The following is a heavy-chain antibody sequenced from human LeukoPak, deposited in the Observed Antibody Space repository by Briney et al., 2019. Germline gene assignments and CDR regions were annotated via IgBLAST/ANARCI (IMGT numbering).Heavy chain of an antibody. CDR3: ARVEGGSYTPWYFDY. V-gene: IGHV4-34*01. CDR1: GGSFSGYY. D-gene: IGHD1-26*01. Sequence: SETLSLTCAVYGGSFSGYYWSWIRQPPGKGLEWIGEINHSGSTNYNPSLKSRVTISVDTSKNQFSLKLSSVTAAYTAVYYWARVEGGSYTPWYFDYWGQGTLVTVSS. J-gene: IGHJ4*02. CDR2: INHSGST.